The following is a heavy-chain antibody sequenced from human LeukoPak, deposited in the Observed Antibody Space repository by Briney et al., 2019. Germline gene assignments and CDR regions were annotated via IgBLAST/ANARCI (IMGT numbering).Heavy chain of an antibody. D-gene: IGHD1-1*01. J-gene: IGHJ4*02. Sequence: GGSLRLSCAASGFTFSSHAMSWVRQTPGKGLEWVSAISGSGGSTYYADSVKGRFTISRDNSKNTLYLQMNSLRAEDTAVYYCARDYPTSGIVTIFDYWGQRTLVTVSS. CDR1: GFTFSSHA. CDR3: ARDYPTSGIVTIFDY. CDR2: ISGSGGST. V-gene: IGHV3-23*01.